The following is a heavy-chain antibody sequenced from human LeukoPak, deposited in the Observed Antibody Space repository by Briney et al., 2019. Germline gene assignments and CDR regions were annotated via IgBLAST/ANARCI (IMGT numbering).Heavy chain of an antibody. J-gene: IGHJ4*02. CDR3: ARARGNGDDF. Sequence: GASVKVSCKTSGYSFMSYNINWVRQASGQGLEWMGWMNPNSGNSGSAQRFNGRITITRDTSISTVYMELDSLTSEDTAIYYCARARGNGDDFWGQGTLITVSS. V-gene: IGHV1-8*01. CDR1: GYSFMSYN. CDR2: MNPNSGNS. D-gene: IGHD3-16*01.